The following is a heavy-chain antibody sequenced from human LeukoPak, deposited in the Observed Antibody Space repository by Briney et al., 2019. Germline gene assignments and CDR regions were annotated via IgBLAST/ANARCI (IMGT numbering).Heavy chain of an antibody. CDR2: ISSSSSYI. Sequence: GGSLRLSCAAYGFTFSTYSMNWVRQAPGKGLEWASSISSSSSYIYYADSVKGRFTISRDNAKNSLYLQMNSLRAEDTAVYYCAELGITMIGGVWGKGTTVTISS. D-gene: IGHD3-10*02. J-gene: IGHJ6*04. CDR3: AELGITMIGGV. CDR1: GFTFSTYS. V-gene: IGHV3-21*01.